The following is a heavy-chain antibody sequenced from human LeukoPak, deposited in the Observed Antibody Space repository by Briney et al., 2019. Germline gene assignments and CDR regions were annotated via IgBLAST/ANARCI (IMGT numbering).Heavy chain of an antibody. CDR2: ISAYNGNT. CDR1: GYTFTSYG. V-gene: IGHV1-18*01. D-gene: IGHD4-17*01. J-gene: IGHJ6*03. Sequence: ASVKVSCKASGYTFTSYGISWVRQAPGQGLEWMGWISAYNGNTNYAQKLQGRVTMTTDTSTSTAYMELRSLRSDDTAVYYCARGGVTTNFGYYYYMDVWGKGTTVTVSS. CDR3: ARGGVTTNFGYYYYMDV.